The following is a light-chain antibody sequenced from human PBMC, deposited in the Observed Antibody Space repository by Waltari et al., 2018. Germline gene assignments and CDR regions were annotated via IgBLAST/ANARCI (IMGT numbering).Light chain of an antibody. CDR3: QSFDSSLSASV. V-gene: IGLV1-40*01. J-gene: IGLJ3*02. Sequence: QSLLTQPPSISGAPGQKVTIPCTGGSSNFGAGYDSHWYQQFPGAAPKLLIFRNANRASWVPGRFSASKSGTSASLAIVGLQSEDEGVYYCQSFDSSLSASVFGGGTKLTVL. CDR2: RNA. CDR1: SSNFGAGYD.